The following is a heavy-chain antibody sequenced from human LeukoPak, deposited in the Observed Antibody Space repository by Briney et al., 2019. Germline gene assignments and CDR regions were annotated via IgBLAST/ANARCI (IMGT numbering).Heavy chain of an antibody. Sequence: QPGGSLILSCVASGFTFSSYWMSWVRQTPGKGLEWVAHLNQDGSERYYVDSVKGRFTISRENVKNSLYLQMNSLRAEDTAVYYCAKCGTGSNFDYWGQGMLVTVSS. CDR1: GFTFSSYW. V-gene: IGHV3-7*02. CDR2: LNQDGSER. J-gene: IGHJ4*02. CDR3: AKCGTGSNFDY. D-gene: IGHD3-10*01.